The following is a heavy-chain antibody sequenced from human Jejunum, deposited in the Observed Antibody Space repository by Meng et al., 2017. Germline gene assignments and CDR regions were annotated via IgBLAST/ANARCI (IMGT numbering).Heavy chain of an antibody. Sequence: GEFLKISCAASGFTLSNYWMHWVRQAPGKGLVWVSRIYTTTTYADSVKGRFTISRDTGKNTLFLQMNSLRAEDTALYYCVRGASGYGNFDSWGQGTLVTVSS. CDR1: GFTLSNYW. CDR3: VRGASGYGNFDS. J-gene: IGHJ4*02. CDR2: IYTTT. V-gene: IGHV3-74*01. D-gene: IGHD5-12*01.